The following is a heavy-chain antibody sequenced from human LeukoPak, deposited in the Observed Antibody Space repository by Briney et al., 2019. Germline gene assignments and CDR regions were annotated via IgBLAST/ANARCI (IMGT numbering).Heavy chain of an antibody. CDR2: IKQDGSDT. V-gene: IGHV3-7*01. Sequence: PGGSLRLSCAASGFTFSSYAMHWVRQAPGKGLEWVATIKQDGSDTYYVDSVKGRFTISRDNAKNSLFLQMNSLRAEDTALYYCARERRGYNYGYSDYWGQGTLVTVSS. CDR3: ARERRGYNYGYSDY. J-gene: IGHJ4*02. CDR1: GFTFSSYA. D-gene: IGHD5-18*01.